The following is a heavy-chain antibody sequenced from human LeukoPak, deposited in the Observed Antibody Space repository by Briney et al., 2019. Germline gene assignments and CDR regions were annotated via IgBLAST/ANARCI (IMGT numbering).Heavy chain of an antibody. CDR1: GGSIGSYF. J-gene: IGHJ3*02. D-gene: IGHD1-26*01. V-gene: IGHV4-4*09. CDR3: ARGRGYGGNYLRAFDI. Sequence: SETLSLTCTVSGGSIGSYFWSWIRQPPGKGLEWIGYSSGSTKYNPSLKSRVTISVDTSKNQFSLKLSSVTAADTAVYYCARGRGYGGNYLRAFDIWGQGTMVSVSS. CDR2: SSGST.